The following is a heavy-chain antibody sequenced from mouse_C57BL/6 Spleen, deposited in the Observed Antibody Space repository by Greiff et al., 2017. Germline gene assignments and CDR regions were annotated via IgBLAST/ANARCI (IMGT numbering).Heavy chain of an antibody. J-gene: IGHJ3*01. CDR1: GYSITSGYD. V-gene: IGHV3-1*01. Sequence: EVKLMESGPGMVKPSQSLSLTCTVTGYSITSGYDWHWIRHFPGNKLEWMGYISYSGSTNYNPSLKSRISITHDTSKNHFFLKLNSVTTEDTATYYCAASYYSNSPWFAYWGQGTLVTVSA. CDR2: ISYSGST. D-gene: IGHD2-5*01. CDR3: AASYYSNSPWFAY.